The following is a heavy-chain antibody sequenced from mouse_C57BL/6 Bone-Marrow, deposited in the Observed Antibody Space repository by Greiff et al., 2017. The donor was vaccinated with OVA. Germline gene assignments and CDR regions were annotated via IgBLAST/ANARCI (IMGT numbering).Heavy chain of an antibody. Sequence: VQRVESGAELARPGASVKLSCKASGYTFTSYGISWVKQRTGQGLEWIGEIYPRSGNTYYNEKFKGKATLTADKSSSTAYMELRSLTSEDSAVYFCARKDDYGKGVDYWGQGTTLTVSS. CDR3: ARKDDYGKGVDY. CDR1: GYTFTSYG. CDR2: IYPRSGNT. D-gene: IGHD2-4*01. V-gene: IGHV1-81*01. J-gene: IGHJ2*01.